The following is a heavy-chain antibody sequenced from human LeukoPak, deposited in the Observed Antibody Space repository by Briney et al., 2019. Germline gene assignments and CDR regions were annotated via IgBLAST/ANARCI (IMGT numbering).Heavy chain of an antibody. CDR3: ARDAAAPYYYDSSGYSGGFY. CDR1: GFTFSSYS. V-gene: IGHV3-21*01. CDR2: ISSSSSYI. D-gene: IGHD3-22*01. Sequence: GGSLRLSCAASGFTFSSYSMNWVRQAPGKGLEGVSSISSSSSYIYYADSVKGRFTISRDNAKNSLYLQMNSLRAEDTAVYYCARDAAAPYYYDSSGYSGGFYWGRGTLVTVSS. J-gene: IGHJ4*02.